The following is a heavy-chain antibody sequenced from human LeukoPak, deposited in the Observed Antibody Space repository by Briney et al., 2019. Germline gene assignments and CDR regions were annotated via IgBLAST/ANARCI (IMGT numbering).Heavy chain of an antibody. J-gene: IGHJ4*02. Sequence: GGSLRLSCAAPGFTFSSYWMSWVRQAPGKGLEWVANIRQDGSEKYYVDSVKGRFTISRDNAKNSLYLQMNSLRAEDTAVYYCARDRGSYSTRLFDYWGQGTLVTVSS. CDR2: IRQDGSEK. CDR1: GFTFSSYW. D-gene: IGHD1-26*01. V-gene: IGHV3-7*03. CDR3: ARDRGSYSTRLFDY.